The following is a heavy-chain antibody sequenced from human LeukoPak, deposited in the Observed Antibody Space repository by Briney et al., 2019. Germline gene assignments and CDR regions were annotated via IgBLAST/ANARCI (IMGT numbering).Heavy chain of an antibody. J-gene: IGHJ3*02. CDR3: ARRQSSTWYAFDI. CDR2: IYPGDSDT. CDR1: GDTFTSNW. V-gene: IGHV5-51*01. Sequence: GESLKISCQGSGDTFTSNWIGWVRQMPGKGLEWMGIIYPGDSDTRYNPSFQGQVTISADKSISTAYLQWSSLKASDTAMYYCARRQSSTWYAFDIWGQGTMVTVSS. D-gene: IGHD6-13*01.